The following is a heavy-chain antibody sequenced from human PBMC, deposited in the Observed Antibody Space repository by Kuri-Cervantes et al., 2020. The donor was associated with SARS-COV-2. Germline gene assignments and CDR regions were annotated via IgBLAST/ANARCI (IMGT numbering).Heavy chain of an antibody. CDR3: VRDGDHWNFDY. Sequence: LSLTCAASGFTFSSYGMHWVRQAPGKGLEWVAVISYDGSNKYYADSAKGRFTLSRDNAKNMLFLQMNSLRAEDTAVYYCVRDGDHWNFDYWGQGTLVTVSS. CDR1: GFTFSSYG. D-gene: IGHD1-1*01. V-gene: IGHV3-30*03. J-gene: IGHJ4*02. CDR2: ISYDGSNK.